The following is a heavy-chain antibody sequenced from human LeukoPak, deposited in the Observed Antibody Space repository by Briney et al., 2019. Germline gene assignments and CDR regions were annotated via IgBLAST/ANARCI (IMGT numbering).Heavy chain of an antibody. CDR3: AREGSRLRYYYYMDV. D-gene: IGHD2-2*01. CDR1: GYSISSGYY. CDR2: IYHSGST. J-gene: IGHJ6*03. Sequence: SSETLSLTCTVSGYSISSGYYWGWIRQPPGKGLEWIGSIYHSGSTYYNPSLKSRVTISVDTSKNQFSLKLSSVTAADTAVYYCAREGSRLRYYYYMDVWGKGTTVTVSS. V-gene: IGHV4-38-2*02.